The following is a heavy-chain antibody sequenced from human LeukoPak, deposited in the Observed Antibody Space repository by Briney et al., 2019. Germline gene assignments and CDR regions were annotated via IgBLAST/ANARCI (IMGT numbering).Heavy chain of an antibody. V-gene: IGHV1-69*05. CDR2: ISPIFGTD. D-gene: IGHD2-2*01. Sequence: SVKVSCKASGCTFSSYAISWVRQAPGQGLEWMGGISPIFGTDNYAQKFQGGVTITTDESTSTAYMELSSLRSEDTAVYYCASVLKSAAPSYYYYYYMDVWGKGTTVTVSS. CDR3: ASVLKSAAPSYYYYYYMDV. J-gene: IGHJ6*03. CDR1: GCTFSSYA.